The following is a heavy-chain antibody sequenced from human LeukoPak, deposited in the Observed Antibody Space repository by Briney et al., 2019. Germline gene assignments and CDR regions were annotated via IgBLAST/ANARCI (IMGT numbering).Heavy chain of an antibody. CDR2: IYHSGST. J-gene: IGHJ4*02. CDR1: VGSISSGGYS. D-gene: IGHD4-23*01. V-gene: IGHV4-30-2*01. CDR3: ARAVTPRLYYFDY. Sequence: SQTLSLTCAVSVGSISSGGYSWSWIRQPPGKGLEWIGHIYHSGSTYYNPSLKSRVTISVDRSKNQFSLKLSSVTAADTAVYYCARAVTPRLYYFDYWGQGTLVTVSS.